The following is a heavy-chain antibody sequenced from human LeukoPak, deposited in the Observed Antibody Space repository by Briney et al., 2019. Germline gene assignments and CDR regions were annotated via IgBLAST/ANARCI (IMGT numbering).Heavy chain of an antibody. CDR3: ARVAKERVGGVYYFDY. Sequence: PGGSLRLSCAASGFTFSSYAMSWVRQAPGKGLEWVSAISGSGGSTYYADSVKGRFTISRDNSKNTLYPQMNSLRAGDTAVYYCARVAKERVGGVYYFDYWGQGTLVTVSS. CDR2: ISGSGGST. V-gene: IGHV3-23*01. J-gene: IGHJ4*02. CDR1: GFTFSSYA. D-gene: IGHD1-1*01.